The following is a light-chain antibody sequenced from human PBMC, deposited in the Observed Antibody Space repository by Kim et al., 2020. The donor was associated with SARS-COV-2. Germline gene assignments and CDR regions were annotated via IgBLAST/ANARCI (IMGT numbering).Light chain of an antibody. Sequence: SSELTQDPAVSVALGQTVRITCQGDSLRSYYASWYQQKPGQAPVLVIYGKNNRPSGIPDRFSGSSSGNTASLTITGAQAEDEADYYCNSRDSSVLYVFGTGTKVTVL. CDR2: GKN. V-gene: IGLV3-19*01. CDR1: SLRSYY. J-gene: IGLJ1*01. CDR3: NSRDSSVLYV.